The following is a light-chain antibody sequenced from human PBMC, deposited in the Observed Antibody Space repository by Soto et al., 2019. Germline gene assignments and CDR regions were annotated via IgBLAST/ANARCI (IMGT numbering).Light chain of an antibody. Sequence: HSALTQPASVSGSPGQSITISCTGTSSDVGDYKYVSWYQQHPDKAPKLIIFVNSNRPSGISDRFSASKSGNTASLTISGLQAEDEADYYCSSYTSSDTPDVFGTGTKLTVL. V-gene: IGLV2-14*01. CDR2: VNS. CDR3: SSYTSSDTPDV. J-gene: IGLJ1*01. CDR1: SSDVGDYKY.